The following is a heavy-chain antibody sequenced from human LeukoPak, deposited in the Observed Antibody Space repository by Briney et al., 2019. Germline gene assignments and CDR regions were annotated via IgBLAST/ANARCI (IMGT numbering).Heavy chain of an antibody. CDR2: INPNSGGT. J-gene: IGHJ4*02. CDR1: GYTFTGYY. D-gene: IGHD1-26*01. V-gene: IGHV1-2*02. Sequence: GASVKVSCKASGYTFTGYYMHWVRQAPGQGLEWMGWINPNSGGTNYAQKFQGRVTMTRDTSISTAYMELSRLRSDDTAVYYCARAKWELLSHYFDYWGQGTLVTVSS. CDR3: ARAKWELLSHYFDY.